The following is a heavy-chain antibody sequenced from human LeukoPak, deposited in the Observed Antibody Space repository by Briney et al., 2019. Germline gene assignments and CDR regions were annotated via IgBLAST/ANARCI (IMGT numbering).Heavy chain of an antibody. CDR1: GYTFTGYY. D-gene: IGHD5-18*01. Sequence: GASVKVSCKASGYTFTGYYMHWVRQAPGQGLEWMGWINPNSGGTNYAQKFQGRVTMTRDTSISTAYMELGGLRSDDTAVYYCAVGYSYGWYNFDYWGQGTLVTVSS. CDR3: AVGYSYGWYNFDY. CDR2: INPNSGGT. J-gene: IGHJ4*02. V-gene: IGHV1-2*02.